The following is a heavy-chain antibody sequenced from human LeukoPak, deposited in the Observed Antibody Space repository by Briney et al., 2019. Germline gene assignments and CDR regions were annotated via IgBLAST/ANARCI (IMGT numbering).Heavy chain of an antibody. D-gene: IGHD3-9*01. CDR1: GRSFSGYY. CDR2: INHSGST. CDR3: ARSGVLRYFGVDY. V-gene: IGHV4-34*01. Sequence: SETLSLTCAVYGRSFSGYYWSWIRQPPGKGLECIGEINHSGSTNYNPSLKSRVTISVDTSKNQFSLKLSSVTAADTAVYYCARSGVLRYFGVDYWGQGTLVTVSS. J-gene: IGHJ4*02.